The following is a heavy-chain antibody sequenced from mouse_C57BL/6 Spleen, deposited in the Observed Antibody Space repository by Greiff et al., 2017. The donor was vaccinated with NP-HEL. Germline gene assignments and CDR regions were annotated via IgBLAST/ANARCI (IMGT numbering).Heavy chain of an antibody. V-gene: IGHV1-80*01. CDR3: ARWGSSGWYFDV. CDR1: GYAFSSYW. J-gene: IGHJ1*03. D-gene: IGHD1-1*01. CDR2: IYPGDGDT. Sequence: VKLQQSGAELVKPGASVKISCKASGYAFSSYWMNWVKQRPGKGLEWIGQIYPGDGDTNYNGKFKGKATLTADKSSSTAYMQLSSLTSEDSAVYFCARWGSSGWYFDVGGTGTTVTVSS.